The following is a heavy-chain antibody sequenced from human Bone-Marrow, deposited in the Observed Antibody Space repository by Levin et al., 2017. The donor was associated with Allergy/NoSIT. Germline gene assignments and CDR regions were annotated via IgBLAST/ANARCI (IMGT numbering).Heavy chain of an antibody. V-gene: IGHV3-30-3*01. J-gene: IGHJ6*03. CDR1: GFTFSSYA. CDR3: ARDKPFYSSSSQYYYYMDV. D-gene: IGHD6-6*01. Sequence: PGGSLRLSCAASGFTFSSYAMHWVRQAPGKGLEWVAVISYDGSNKYYADSVKGRFTISRDNSKNTLYLQMNSLRAEDTAVYYCARDKPFYSSSSQYYYYMDVWGKGTTVTVSS. CDR2: ISYDGSNK.